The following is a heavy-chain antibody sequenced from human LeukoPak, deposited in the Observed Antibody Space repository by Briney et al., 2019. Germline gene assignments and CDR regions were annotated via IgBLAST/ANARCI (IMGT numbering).Heavy chain of an antibody. D-gene: IGHD3-3*01. CDR2: IYYSGST. J-gene: IGHJ5*02. CDR1: GGSISSSSYY. Sequence: SETLSLTCTVSGGSISSSSYYWGWIRQPPGKGLEWIGSIYYSGSTNYNPSLKSRVTISVDTSKNQFSLKLSSVTAADTAVYYCARALPYDFWSGYYTRFGGFRFDPWGQGTLVTVSS. V-gene: IGHV4-39*07. CDR3: ARALPYDFWSGYYTRFGGFRFDP.